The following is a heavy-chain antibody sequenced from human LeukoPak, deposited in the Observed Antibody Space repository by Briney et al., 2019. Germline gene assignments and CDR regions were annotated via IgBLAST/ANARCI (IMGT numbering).Heavy chain of an antibody. V-gene: IGHV3-53*01. J-gene: IGHJ4*02. CDR2: IYSGGST. D-gene: IGHD3-22*01. CDR1: GFTLSSNY. CDR3: ACYYDIFDY. Sequence: GGSLRLSCAASGFTLSSNYMSSVRQAPGKGLEWVSVIYSGGSTYYADSVKGRFNIPRDNSKNTLYLQMNGLRAEDTAVYYCACYYDIFDYWGGGTLVTVSS.